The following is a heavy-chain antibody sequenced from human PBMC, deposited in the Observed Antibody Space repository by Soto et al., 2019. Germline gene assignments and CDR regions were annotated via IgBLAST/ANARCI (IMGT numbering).Heavy chain of an antibody. CDR3: ARGDRGPIFGVVDGVDI. D-gene: IGHD3-3*01. J-gene: IGHJ3*02. CDR2: IYYSGST. V-gene: IGHV4-59*01. Sequence: SEPLSLTCTVSGGSISSNYWSWIRQPPGKGLEWIGYIYYSGSTNSNPPLKSRVTISVDPSQNQFSLKLSAVTAADTAVYSCARGDRGPIFGVVDGVDIWGQGTMVTVSS. CDR1: GGSISSNY.